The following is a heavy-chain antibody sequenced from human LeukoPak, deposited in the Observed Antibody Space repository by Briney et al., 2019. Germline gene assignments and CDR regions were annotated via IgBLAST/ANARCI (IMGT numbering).Heavy chain of an antibody. CDR1: GYTFTSYD. CDR3: ARGLYRDYYYYMAV. CDR2: MNPNSGNT. J-gene: IGHJ6*03. D-gene: IGHD2/OR15-2a*01. V-gene: IGHV1-8*01. Sequence: ASVKVSCKASGYTFTSYDINWVRQATGQGLEWMGWMNPNSGNTGYAQKFQGRVTMTRNTSISTAYMELSSLRSEDTAVYYCARGLYRDYYYYMAVWGKGTTVTVSS.